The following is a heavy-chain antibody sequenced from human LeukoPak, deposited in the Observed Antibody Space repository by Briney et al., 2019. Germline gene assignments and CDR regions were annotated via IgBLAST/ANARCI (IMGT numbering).Heavy chain of an antibody. Sequence: GASVKVSCKASGYTFTGYYMHWVRQAPGQGLEWMGWINPNSGGTNYAQKIQGRVTMTRDTSISTAYMELSRLRSDDTAVYYCERELNYFDYWGQGTLVTVSS. J-gene: IGHJ4*02. CDR3: ERELNYFDY. CDR2: INPNSGGT. V-gene: IGHV1-2*02. CDR1: GYTFTGYY. D-gene: IGHD2-8*01.